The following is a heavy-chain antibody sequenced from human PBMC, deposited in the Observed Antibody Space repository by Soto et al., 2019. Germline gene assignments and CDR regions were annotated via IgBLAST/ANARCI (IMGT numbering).Heavy chain of an antibody. Sequence: GASVKVSCKASGYTFVSYAMNWVRQAPGQGLEWMGWINTNTWHPTYAQGFTGRIVFSLDTSVSTAYLQIRSLEAGDTAVYYCVRRYYDSRGHYSLDYWG. V-gene: IGHV7-4-1*01. D-gene: IGHD3-22*01. CDR1: GYTFVSYA. J-gene: IGHJ4*01. CDR3: VRRYYDSRGHYSLDY. CDR2: INTNTWHP.